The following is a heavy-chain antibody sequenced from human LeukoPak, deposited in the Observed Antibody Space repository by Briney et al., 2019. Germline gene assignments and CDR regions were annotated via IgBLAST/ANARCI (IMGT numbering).Heavy chain of an antibody. Sequence: ASVKVSCKGSGYTFTDYYIHWVRLAPGQGFEWMAWMNSNSGATKYAQKFQDRVTVTRDTSISTAYTELSSLRSDDTAVYFCTRSSGKIDYWGQGTQVTVSS. D-gene: IGHD6-19*01. CDR2: MNSNSGAT. CDR1: GYTFTDYY. V-gene: IGHV1-2*02. CDR3: TRSSGKIDY. J-gene: IGHJ4*02.